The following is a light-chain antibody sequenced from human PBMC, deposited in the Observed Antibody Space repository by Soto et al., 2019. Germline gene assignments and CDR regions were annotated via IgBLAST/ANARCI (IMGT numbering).Light chain of an antibody. Sequence: QSVLTQPPSASGSPGQSVTISCTGTSSDIGGYNYVSWYQQHPGKAPKLIIYEVSKRPSGVPDRFSGSKSGNTATLTISRVEAGDEADYYCQVWDSSSDHVVFGGGTKLTVL. J-gene: IGLJ2*01. CDR2: EVS. CDR3: QVWDSSSDHVV. CDR1: SSDIGGYNY. V-gene: IGLV2-8*01.